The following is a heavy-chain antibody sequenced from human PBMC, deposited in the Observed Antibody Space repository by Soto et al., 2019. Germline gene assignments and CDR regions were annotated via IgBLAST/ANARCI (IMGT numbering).Heavy chain of an antibody. CDR1: GGTFSSYA. V-gene: IGHV1-69*13. Sequence: SVKVSCKASGGTFSSYAISWVRQAPGQGLEWMGGIIPIFGTANYAQKFQGRVTITADESTRTAYMELSSLRSEDTAVYYCAGDYYDSSGYPPGYYSSYGMDVWGQGTTVTVSS. D-gene: IGHD3-22*01. CDR3: AGDYYDSSGYPPGYYSSYGMDV. J-gene: IGHJ6*02. CDR2: IIPIFGTA.